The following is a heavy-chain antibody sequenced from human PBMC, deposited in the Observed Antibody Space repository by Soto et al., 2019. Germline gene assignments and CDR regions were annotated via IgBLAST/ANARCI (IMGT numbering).Heavy chain of an antibody. Sequence: ASVKVSCKASGYTFTSYAMHWVRQAPGQRLEWMGWINAGNGNTKYSQKFQGRVTITRDTSASTAYMELSSLRPEDTAVYYCARDGVGAAYYYGMDVWGQGTTVTVSS. CDR1: GYTFTSYA. CDR3: ARDGVGAAYYYGMDV. CDR2: INAGNGNT. V-gene: IGHV1-3*01. J-gene: IGHJ6*02. D-gene: IGHD1-26*01.